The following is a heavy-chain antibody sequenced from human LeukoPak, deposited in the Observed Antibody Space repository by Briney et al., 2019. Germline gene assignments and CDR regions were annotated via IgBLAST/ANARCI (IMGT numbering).Heavy chain of an antibody. V-gene: IGHV3-49*04. Sequence: GGSLRLSCTGSGFTFCDYSWSWVRQAPGRGLEWVGFITTKAYGGTTKYVASVKGRFTISRDDSKSIAYLQMNSLKTEDTAVYYCIGEGTTDYWGQGSLVTVSS. J-gene: IGHJ4*02. CDR3: IGEGTTDY. CDR2: ITTKAYGGTT. D-gene: IGHD1-14*01. CDR1: GFTFCDYS.